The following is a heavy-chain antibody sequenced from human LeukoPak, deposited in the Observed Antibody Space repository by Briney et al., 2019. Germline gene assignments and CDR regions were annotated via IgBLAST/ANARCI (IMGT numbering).Heavy chain of an antibody. CDR3: AKETSSGNFVTIDC. J-gene: IGHJ4*02. D-gene: IGHD1-26*01. V-gene: IGHV3-23*01. Sequence: PGGSLRLSYAASGFTFRNYVMSWVRQVPGKGLEWVSAITGDGGGTNHADSVKGRFTISRDNSRNTLYLQMNSLRAEDTAVYYCAKETSSGNFVTIDCWGQGTLVTVSS. CDR1: GFTFRNYV. CDR2: ITGDGGGT.